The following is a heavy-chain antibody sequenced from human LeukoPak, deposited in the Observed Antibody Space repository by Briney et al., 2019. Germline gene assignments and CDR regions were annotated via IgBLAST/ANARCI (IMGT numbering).Heavy chain of an antibody. CDR1: GGSISSGGYF. D-gene: IGHD3-16*01. CDR3: ARGAELRTFEHDY. J-gene: IGHJ4*02. CDR2: IYYSGST. Sequence: SETLSLTCTVSGGSISSGGYFWSWIRQHPGKGLEWIGYIYYSGSTYYNPSLKSRVTISVDTSKNQFSLKLSSVTAADTAVYYCARGAELRTFEHDYWGQGTLVTVSS. V-gene: IGHV4-31*03.